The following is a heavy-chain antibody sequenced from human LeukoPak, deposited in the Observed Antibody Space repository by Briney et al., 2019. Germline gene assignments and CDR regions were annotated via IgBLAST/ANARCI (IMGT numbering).Heavy chain of an antibody. CDR3: AAWRLNSYYDSSGYYFPIDY. CDR2: IIPILGIA. CDR1: GGTFSSYA. Sequence: GASVKVSCKASGGTFSSYAISWVRQAPGQGLEWMGRIIPILGIANYAQKFQGRVTITADKSTSTAYMELSSLRSEDTAVYYCAAWRLNSYYDSSGYYFPIDYWGQGTLVTVSS. V-gene: IGHV1-69*04. D-gene: IGHD3-22*01. J-gene: IGHJ4*02.